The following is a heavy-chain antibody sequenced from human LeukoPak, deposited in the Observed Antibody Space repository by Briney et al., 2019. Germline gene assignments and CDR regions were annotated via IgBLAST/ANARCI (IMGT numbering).Heavy chain of an antibody. CDR3: ARAYYDILTGPFFPDY. Sequence: GGSLRLSCAASGFTFSTYGMNWVRQAPGKGLEWVSYISSSSITIYYADSVKGRFTISRDSAKNSLYLQTNSLRAEDTAVYYCARAYYDILTGPFFPDYWGQGTLVTVSS. D-gene: IGHD3-9*01. J-gene: IGHJ4*02. V-gene: IGHV3-48*01. CDR1: GFTFSTYG. CDR2: ISSSSITI.